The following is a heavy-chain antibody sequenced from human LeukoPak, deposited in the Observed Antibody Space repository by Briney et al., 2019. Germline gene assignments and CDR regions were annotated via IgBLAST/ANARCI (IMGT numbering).Heavy chain of an antibody. D-gene: IGHD1-26*01. CDR2: INPNSGGT. Sequence: ASVKVSCKASGYTFTGYYMHWVRQAPGQGLEWMGWINPNSGGTNNAQKFQGRVTMTRDTSISTAYMELSRLRSDDTAVYYCARVVGATNNWFDPWGQGTLVTVSS. CDR1: GYTFTGYY. CDR3: ARVVGATNNWFDP. V-gene: IGHV1-2*02. J-gene: IGHJ5*02.